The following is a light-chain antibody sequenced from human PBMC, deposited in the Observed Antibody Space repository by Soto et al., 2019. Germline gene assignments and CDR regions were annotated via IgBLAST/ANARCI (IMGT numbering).Light chain of an antibody. J-gene: IGKJ2*01. CDR2: GAS. CDR3: QQYGGSPPYT. Sequence: EIVLTQSPGTLSLSPGERATLSCRASQSVSSSYLAWYQQKPGQPPRLLIYGASSRATGIPDRFSGSGSGTDFTLTISRLEPEDFAVYYCQQYGGSPPYTFGQRTKLEIK. CDR1: QSVSSSY. V-gene: IGKV3-20*01.